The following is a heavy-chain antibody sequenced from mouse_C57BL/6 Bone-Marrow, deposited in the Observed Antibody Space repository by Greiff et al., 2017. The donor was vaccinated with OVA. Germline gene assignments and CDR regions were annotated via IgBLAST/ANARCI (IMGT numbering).Heavy chain of an antibody. Sequence: VQLKESGPELVKPGASVKMSCKASGYTFTDYNMHWVKQSHGKSLEWIGYINPNNGGTSYNQKFKGKATLTVNKSSSTAYMELRSLTSEDSAVYYCARWYYGSSRDYFDYWGQGTTLTVSS. CDR2: INPNNGGT. V-gene: IGHV1-22*01. J-gene: IGHJ2*01. D-gene: IGHD1-1*01. CDR3: ARWYYGSSRDYFDY. CDR1: GYTFTDYN.